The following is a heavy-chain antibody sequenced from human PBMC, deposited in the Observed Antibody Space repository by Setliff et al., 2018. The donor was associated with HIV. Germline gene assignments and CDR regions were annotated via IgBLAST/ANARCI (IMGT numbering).Heavy chain of an antibody. J-gene: IGHJ4*02. CDR1: SDSIRFYY. Sequence: SETLSLTCTVSSDSIRFYYWTWIRQHPGKGLEWIGYVSHTGTTYYNPSLKSRLTLSVDTSKNQFSLKLSSVTAADTAVYYCARDKPYDSSGYRTLYYWGQGTLVTVSS. CDR2: VSHTGTT. CDR3: ARDKPYDSSGYRTLYY. V-gene: IGHV4-31*03. D-gene: IGHD3-22*01.